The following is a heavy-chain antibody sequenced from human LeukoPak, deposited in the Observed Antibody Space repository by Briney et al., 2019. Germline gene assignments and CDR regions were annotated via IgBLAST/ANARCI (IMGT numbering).Heavy chain of an antibody. CDR2: INPSGGST. CDR3: ARAGVGARGEVGDY. J-gene: IGHJ4*02. V-gene: IGHV1-46*01. Sequence: ASVKVSCKASGYTFTSYGISWVRQAPGQGLEWMGIINPSGGSTSYAQKFQGRVTMTRDTSTSTVYMELSSLRSEDTAVYYCARAGVGARGEVGDYWGQGTLVTVSS. D-gene: IGHD1-26*01. CDR1: GYTFTSYG.